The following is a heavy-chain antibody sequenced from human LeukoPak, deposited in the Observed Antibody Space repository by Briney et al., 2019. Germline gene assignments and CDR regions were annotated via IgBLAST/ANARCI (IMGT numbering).Heavy chain of an antibody. CDR3: AKSSYSIFDY. CDR2: INHSGST. V-gene: IGHV4-34*01. D-gene: IGHD5-18*01. CDR1: GGSFSGYY. J-gene: IGHJ4*02. Sequence: SETLSLTCAVYGGSFSGYYWSWIRQPPGKGLEWIGEINHSGSTYYNPSLKSRVTISVDTSKNQFSLKLSSVTAADTAVYYCAKSSYSIFDYWGQGTLVTVSS.